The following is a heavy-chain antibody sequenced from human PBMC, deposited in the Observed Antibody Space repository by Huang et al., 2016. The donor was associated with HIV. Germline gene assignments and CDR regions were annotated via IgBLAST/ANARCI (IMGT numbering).Heavy chain of an antibody. D-gene: IGHD6-6*01. CDR1: GYSFSSYW. J-gene: IGHJ4*02. CDR2: ICPKDSDT. CDR3: ARRFSSSSGYFDY. Sequence: VQLVQSGAEVKKPGESLKISCKGSGYSFSSYWIAWVRQMPGKGLEWMGIICPKDSDTTYSPSFEGQVTISADKSIGTAYLQWSSLKASDTAMYYCARRFSSSSGYFDYWGQGSLVTVSS. V-gene: IGHV5-51*01.